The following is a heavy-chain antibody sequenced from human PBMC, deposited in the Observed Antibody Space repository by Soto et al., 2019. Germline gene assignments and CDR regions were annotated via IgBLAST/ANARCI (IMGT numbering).Heavy chain of an antibody. V-gene: IGHV1-8*02. CDR3: AIGRYSNTGYYAIDY. CDR2: MNPNSGNT. CDR1: GYTFTSYD. Sequence: ASVKVSCKASGYTFTSYDINWVRQATGQGLEWMGWMNPNSGNTGHAQKFQGRVTMTRNTSISTVYMELSSLRSEDTAVYYCAIGRYSNTGYYAIDYWGQETLVTVSS. J-gene: IGHJ4*02. D-gene: IGHD2-2*01.